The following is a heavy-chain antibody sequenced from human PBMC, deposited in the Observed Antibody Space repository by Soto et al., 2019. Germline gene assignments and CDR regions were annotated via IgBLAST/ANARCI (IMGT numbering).Heavy chain of an antibody. D-gene: IGHD3-10*01. CDR2: ISGSGDST. CDR1: GFTFSSYA. Sequence: GGSLRLSCAASGFTFSSYAMSWVRQTPGKGLKWVSAISGSGDSTYYADSVKGRFTISRDNSKNTLYLQMNSLRAEDTAVYYCAKLRWGSDNWFDPWGQGTLVTVSS. V-gene: IGHV3-23*01. J-gene: IGHJ5*02. CDR3: AKLRWGSDNWFDP.